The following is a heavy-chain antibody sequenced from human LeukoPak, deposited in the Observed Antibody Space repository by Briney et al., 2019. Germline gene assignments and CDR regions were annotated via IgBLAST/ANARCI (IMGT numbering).Heavy chain of an antibody. V-gene: IGHV3-23*01. CDR2: ISGSGGST. D-gene: IGHD2-2*02. CDR1: GFTFSSYA. J-gene: IGHJ4*02. CDR3: AKDAILGYCSSTGCYMVY. Sequence: GGSLRLSCAASGFTFSSYAMSWVRQAPGKGLEWVSAISGSGGSTYYADSVKGRFTISRDNSKNTLYLQMNSLRAEDTAVYYCAKDAILGYCSSTGCYMVYWGQGTLVTVSS.